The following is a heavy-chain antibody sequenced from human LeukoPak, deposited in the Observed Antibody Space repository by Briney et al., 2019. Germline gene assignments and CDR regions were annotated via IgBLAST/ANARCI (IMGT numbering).Heavy chain of an antibody. D-gene: IGHD3-3*01. V-gene: IGHV3-23*01. CDR2: ISGSGGST. CDR1: GFTFSSYA. Sequence: SGGSLRLSCAASGFTFSSYAMSWVRQAPGKGPEWVSAISGSGGSTYYADSVKGRFTISRDNSKNTLYLQMNSLRAEDTAVYYCAKGVTIFVGIDYWGQGTLVTVSS. J-gene: IGHJ4*02. CDR3: AKGVTIFVGIDY.